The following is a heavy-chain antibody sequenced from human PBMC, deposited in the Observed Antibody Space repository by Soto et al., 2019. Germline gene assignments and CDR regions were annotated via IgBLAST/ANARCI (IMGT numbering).Heavy chain of an antibody. V-gene: IGHV4-39*01. CDR3: ARHLYNYGSGSYFDY. CDR2: IYYSGST. Sequence: SETLSLTCTVSGGSISTITYYWGWIRQPPGKGLEWIGTIYYSGSTYYTPSLKSRVTISVDTSTNQFSLKLNDVTAADTAVYYWARHLYNYGSGSYFDYCGQRTLVPVSS. J-gene: IGHJ4*02. D-gene: IGHD3-10*01. CDR1: GGSISTITYY.